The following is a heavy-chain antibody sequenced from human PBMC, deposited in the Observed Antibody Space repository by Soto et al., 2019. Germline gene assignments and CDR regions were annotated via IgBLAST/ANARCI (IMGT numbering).Heavy chain of an antibody. V-gene: IGHV1-69*06. J-gene: IGHJ5*02. Sequence: ASLKVYCKASGGAFSSYAISWVRQAPGQGLEWMGGIIPIFGTANYAQKFQGRVTITADKSTSTAYMELSSLRSEDTAVYYCARDSYSNFQFDPWGQGTLVTVSS. D-gene: IGHD4-4*01. CDR3: ARDSYSNFQFDP. CDR2: IIPIFGTA. CDR1: GGAFSSYA.